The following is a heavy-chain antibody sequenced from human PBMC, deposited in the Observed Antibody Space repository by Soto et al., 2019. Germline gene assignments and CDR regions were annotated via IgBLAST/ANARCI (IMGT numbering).Heavy chain of an antibody. CDR1: GFTVSSTY. CDR3: ARAFTISDYYMDV. D-gene: IGHD3-3*01. V-gene: IGHV3-66*01. Sequence: PGGSLRLSCAASGFTVSSTYMSWFRQAPGKGLDWVSVIYSDGSTYFAESVKGRFTISRDISKNTLYLQMNSLRAEDTAVYYCARAFTISDYYMDVWGKGTTVTVS. J-gene: IGHJ6*03. CDR2: IYSDGST.